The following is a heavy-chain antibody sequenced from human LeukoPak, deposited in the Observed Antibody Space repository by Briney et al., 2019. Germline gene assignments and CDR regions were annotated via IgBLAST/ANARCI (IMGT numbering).Heavy chain of an antibody. Sequence: KPGESLKISCKVSGYSFTSYWIGWVRQMPGKGLGWMEIIYPGDSDNRYSPSFQGQVTISADKSLSTAYLQWSSLKASDTAMYYCARLVWFGDSSNWFDPWGQGTLVTVSS. CDR2: IYPGDSDN. CDR1: GYSFTSYW. V-gene: IGHV5-51*03. CDR3: ARLVWFGDSSNWFDP. D-gene: IGHD3-10*01. J-gene: IGHJ5*02.